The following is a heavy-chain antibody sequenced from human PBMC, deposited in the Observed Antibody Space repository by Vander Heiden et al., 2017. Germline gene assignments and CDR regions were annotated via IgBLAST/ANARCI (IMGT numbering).Heavy chain of an antibody. D-gene: IGHD6-6*01. CDR2: IKQDGSEK. Sequence: EVQLVESGGGLVQPGGSLRPSCAASGFTFSSYWMSWVRQAPGKGLEWVANIKQDGSEKYYVDSVKGRFTTSRDNAKNSLYLQMNSLRAEDTAVYYCVRGRSSFDYWGQGTLGTVSS. CDR3: VRGRSSFDY. J-gene: IGHJ4*02. CDR1: GFTFSSYW. V-gene: IGHV3-7*04.